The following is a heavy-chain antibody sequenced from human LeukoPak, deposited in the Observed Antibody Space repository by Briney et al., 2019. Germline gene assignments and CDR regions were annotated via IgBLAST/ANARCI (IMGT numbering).Heavy chain of an antibody. V-gene: IGHV1-69*01. D-gene: IGHD5-24*01. CDR1: GGRFSSYD. CDR2: IIPIFGTP. CDR3: ATDSPSRGYNSAFDS. Sequence: SVRVSCKASGGRFSSYDFSWVRQAPGQGLEWMGGIIPIFGTPNYAQRFQGRVTITADVSTRTAYMELSSLKSEDTAVYYCATDSPSRGYNSAFDSWGQGTLVTVSS. J-gene: IGHJ4*02.